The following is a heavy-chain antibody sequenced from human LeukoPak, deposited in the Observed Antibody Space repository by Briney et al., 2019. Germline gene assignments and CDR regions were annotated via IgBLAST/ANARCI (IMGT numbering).Heavy chain of an antibody. CDR2: IFHNGST. V-gene: IGHV4-39*07. CDR1: GGSITTNNYY. J-gene: IGHJ3*02. Sequence: SETLSLTCTVSGGSITTNNYYWGWVRQPPGKGLEWVGSIFHNGSTYYNPSLKSRVTISLDTSKNQFSLKLSSVTAADTAVYYCASDADAFDIWGQGTMVTVSS. CDR3: ASDADAFDI.